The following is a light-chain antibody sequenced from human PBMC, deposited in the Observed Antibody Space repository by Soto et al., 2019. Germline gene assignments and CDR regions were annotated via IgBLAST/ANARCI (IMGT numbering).Light chain of an antibody. CDR3: SAYAGSNTFPQ. V-gene: IGLV2-8*01. CDR1: SSDVGGYNY. CDR2: EVS. Sequence: QSALTQPPSASGSPGQSVTISCTGTSSDVGGYNYVSWYQQHPGKAPKLMIYEVSKRPSGVPDRFSGSKYGNTASLTVSGLQAEDEDDYYCSAYAGSNTFPQFGGGTKLTVL. J-gene: IGLJ3*02.